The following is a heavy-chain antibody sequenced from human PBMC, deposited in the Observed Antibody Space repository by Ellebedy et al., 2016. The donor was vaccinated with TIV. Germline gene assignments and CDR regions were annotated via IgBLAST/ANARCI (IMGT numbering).Heavy chain of an antibody. J-gene: IGHJ6*02. V-gene: IGHV3-23*01. CDR3: ARDKGRPPANLDV. Sequence: GESLKISCAASGFTFRNYAINWVRQAPGKGLEWVSVIGGIVENTFYADSVKARFTISRDNSKNTLYLQMHSLRVDDTAIYYCARDKGRPPANLDVWGQGTAVTVSS. D-gene: IGHD2-2*01. CDR2: IGGIVENT. CDR1: GFTFRNYA.